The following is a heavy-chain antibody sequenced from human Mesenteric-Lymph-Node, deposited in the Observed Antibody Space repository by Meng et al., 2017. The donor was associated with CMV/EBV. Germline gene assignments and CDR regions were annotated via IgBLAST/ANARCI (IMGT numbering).Heavy chain of an antibody. J-gene: IGHJ4*02. CDR1: GFTFSAYT. V-gene: IGHV3-30-3*01. CDR3: ARLDIAAAGTIDY. D-gene: IGHD6-13*01. CDR2: VSYDGGNT. Sequence: LKISCAASGFTFSAYTMHLVRQAPGKGLEWVAVVSYDGGNTFYADSVKGRFTISRDNAKNSLYLQMNSLRAEDTAVYYCARLDIAAAGTIDYWGQGTLVTVSS.